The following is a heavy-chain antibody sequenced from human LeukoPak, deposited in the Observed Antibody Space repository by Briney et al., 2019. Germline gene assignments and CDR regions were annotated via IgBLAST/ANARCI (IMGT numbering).Heavy chain of an antibody. J-gene: IGHJ3*02. D-gene: IGHD4-17*01. CDR3: ARLTVTNSSAFDI. V-gene: IGHV4-34*01. CDR1: GGSFSGYY. Sequence: SETLSLTWAVYGGSFSGYYWSWIRQPPGKALKRIGEINHSGGTNYNPSLKSRVTISVDTSKNQFSLKLRSVTAADTAVYYCARLTVTNSSAFDIWGQGTMVTVSS. CDR2: INHSGGT.